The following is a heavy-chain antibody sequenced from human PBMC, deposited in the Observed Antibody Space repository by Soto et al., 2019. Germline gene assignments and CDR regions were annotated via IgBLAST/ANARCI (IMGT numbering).Heavy chain of an antibody. CDR3: ARSPYDYVWGSYRPGYDY. V-gene: IGHV1-69*12. J-gene: IGHJ4*02. D-gene: IGHD3-16*02. Sequence: QVQLVQSGAEVKKPGSSVKVSCKASGGTFSSYAISWVRQAPGQGLEWMGGIIPIFGTANYAQKFQGRVTINAAECTRTADMWLSSLRSEDTAVYDCARSPYDYVWGSYRPGYDYWGQGTLVTVSS. CDR1: GGTFSSYA. CDR2: IIPIFGTA.